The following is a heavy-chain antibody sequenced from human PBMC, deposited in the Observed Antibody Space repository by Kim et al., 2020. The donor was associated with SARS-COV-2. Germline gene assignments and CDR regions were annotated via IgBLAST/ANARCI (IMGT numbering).Heavy chain of an antibody. D-gene: IGHD2-15*01. J-gene: IGHJ4*02. CDR3: ARGPIPNCHSDY. V-gene: IGHV4-34*01. CDR1: GGSFSGYY. Sequence: SETLSLTCAVYGGSFSGYYWSWIRQPPGKGLEWIGEINHSGRTNHNPSLKSRVTISVDTSKNQFSLKVNFVTAADPAVYYCARGPIPNCHSDYWGQGIL. CDR2: INHSGRT.